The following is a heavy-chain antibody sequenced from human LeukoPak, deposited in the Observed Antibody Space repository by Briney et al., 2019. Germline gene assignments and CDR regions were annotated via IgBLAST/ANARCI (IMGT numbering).Heavy chain of an antibody. V-gene: IGHV3-30*01. CDR2: ISYDGSNK. Sequence: GRSLRLSCAASGFTFSSYAMHWVRQAPGKGLEWVAVISYDGSNKYYADSVKGRFTISRDNSKNTLYLQMNSLRAEDTAVYYCARDRLDGSSWLIIDYWGQGTLVTVSS. J-gene: IGHJ4*02. D-gene: IGHD6-13*01. CDR1: GFTFSSYA. CDR3: ARDRLDGSSWLIIDY.